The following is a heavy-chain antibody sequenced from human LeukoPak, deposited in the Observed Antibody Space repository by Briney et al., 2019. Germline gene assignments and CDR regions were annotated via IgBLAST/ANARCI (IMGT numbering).Heavy chain of an antibody. J-gene: IGHJ5*02. CDR2: IRSNGETV. Sequence: GGSLRLSCAASGFTFSRIAMSWVRQAPGKGLEWDSAIRSNGETVYNADSVKGRFTVSRDNSRQTLFLQMSSLRVEDTAVYYCARVKGSSSRWFDPWGQGTLVTVSS. CDR3: ARVKGSSSRWFDP. D-gene: IGHD6-6*01. V-gene: IGHV3-23*01. CDR1: GFTFSRIA.